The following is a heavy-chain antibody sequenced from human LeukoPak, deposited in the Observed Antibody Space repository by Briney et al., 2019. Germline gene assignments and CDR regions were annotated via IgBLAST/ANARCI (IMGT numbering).Heavy chain of an antibody. CDR3: ARTYYYGSGSYYRI. CDR1: GYTFTGYY. CDR2: INPNSGGT. V-gene: IGHV1-2*02. D-gene: IGHD3-10*01. J-gene: IGHJ3*02. Sequence: ASVKVSCKASGYTFTGYYMHWVRQAPGQGLEWMGWINPNSGGTNYAQKFQGRVTMTRDTSISTAYMELSRLRPDDTAVYYCARTYYYGSGSYYRIWGQGTMVTVSS.